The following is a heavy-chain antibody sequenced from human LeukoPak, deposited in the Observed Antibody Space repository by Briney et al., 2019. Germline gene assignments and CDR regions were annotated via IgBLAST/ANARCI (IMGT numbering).Heavy chain of an antibody. CDR3: ARDQGDCSGGSCYSGWFDH. CDR2: INHSGST. D-gene: IGHD2-15*01. V-gene: IGHV4-34*01. CDR1: GGSFSGYY. J-gene: IGHJ5*02. Sequence: SHTLSLTCAVYGGSFSGYYWSWIRQPPGKGLEWIGEINHSGSTNYNPSLKSRVTISVDTSKNQFSLKLSSVTAADTAVYYCARDQGDCSGGSCYSGWFDHWGQGTLVTVSS.